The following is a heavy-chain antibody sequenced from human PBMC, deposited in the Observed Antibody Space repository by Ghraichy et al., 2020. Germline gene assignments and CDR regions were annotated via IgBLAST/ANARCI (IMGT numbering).Heavy chain of an antibody. V-gene: IGHV3-74*01. CDR1: GFPFSTYW. Sequence: GESLNISCAASGFPFSTYWMHWVRQAPGEGPVWVSRIKSDGSYTNYADSVKGRFTISRDNAKNTLYLQMNSLRAEDTAVYYCARGNSGYTLDWGRGTWVTVSS. D-gene: IGHD5-18*01. CDR2: IKSDGSYT. J-gene: IGHJ4*02. CDR3: ARGNSGYTLD.